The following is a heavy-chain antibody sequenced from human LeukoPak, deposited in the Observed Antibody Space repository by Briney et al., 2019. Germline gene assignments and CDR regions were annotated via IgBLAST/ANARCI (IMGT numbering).Heavy chain of an antibody. CDR3: ARKYGGNSAYYFDY. Sequence: SVKVSCKASGGTFSSYAISWVRQAPGQGLEWMGGIIPIFGTANYAQKFQGRVTITADKSTSTAYMELSSLRSEDTAVYYCARKYGGNSAYYFDYWGQGTLVTVSS. CDR1: GGTFSSYA. V-gene: IGHV1-69*06. CDR2: IIPIFGTA. J-gene: IGHJ4*02. D-gene: IGHD4-23*01.